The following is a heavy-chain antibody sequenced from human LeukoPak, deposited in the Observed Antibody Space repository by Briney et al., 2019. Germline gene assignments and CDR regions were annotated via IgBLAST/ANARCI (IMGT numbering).Heavy chain of an antibody. D-gene: IGHD2-15*01. V-gene: IGHV3-74*03. CDR1: GFTFSSDW. CDR2: INSDGSTT. J-gene: IGHJ4*02. CDR3: ARDRYYSFDY. Sequence: GGSLRLSCAASGFTFSSDWMHWVRQAPGKGLVWVSRINSDGSTTKYADSVRGQFTISRDNAKNTLYLQMNSLGAEDTAVYYCARDRYYSFDYWGQGTLVTVSS.